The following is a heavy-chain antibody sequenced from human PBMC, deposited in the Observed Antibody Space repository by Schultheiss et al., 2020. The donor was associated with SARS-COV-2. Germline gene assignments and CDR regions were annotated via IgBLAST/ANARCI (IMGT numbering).Heavy chain of an antibody. CDR2: IFSDGNTK. CDR1: RFTFSNYG. D-gene: IGHD3-22*01. CDR3: ARRNHYERKESDI. V-gene: IGHV3-30*03. J-gene: IGHJ3*02. Sequence: GGSLRLSCAASRFTFSNYGMHWVRQAPGKGLQWVAVIFSDGNTKYYADSVKGRFTISRDNSKNTLSLQMNSLTAEDTAVYYCARRNHYERKESDIWGQGTVVTVSS.